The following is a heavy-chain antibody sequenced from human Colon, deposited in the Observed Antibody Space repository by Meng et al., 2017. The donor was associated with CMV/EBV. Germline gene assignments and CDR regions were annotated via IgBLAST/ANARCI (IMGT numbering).Heavy chain of an antibody. J-gene: IGHJ4*02. D-gene: IGHD3-22*01. CDR3: ARLDSSGYSRDF. V-gene: IGHV4-39*06. Sequence: SETLSLTCIVSDDSISRDSYFWGWIRKPPGKGLEWIATVYYSGGRFYNPSLKSRATISKDTSKRHVNLDLTSVTAADTGVYYCARLDSSGYSRDFWGQGILVTVSS. CDR2: VYYSGGR. CDR1: DDSISRDSYF.